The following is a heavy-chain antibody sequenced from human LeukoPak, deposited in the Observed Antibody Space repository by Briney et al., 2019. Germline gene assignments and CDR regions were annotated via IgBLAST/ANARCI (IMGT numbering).Heavy chain of an antibody. V-gene: IGHV4-59*01. CDR3: ARDMAYYYDSSGYALFDY. Sequence: SETLSLTCTVSGGSISSYYWSWIRQPPGKGLEWIGYIYYSGSTNYNPSLKSRVTISVDTSKNQFSLRLNSVTAADTAVYYCARDMAYYYDSSGYALFDYWGQGTLVTVSS. CDR2: IYYSGST. J-gene: IGHJ4*02. CDR1: GGSISSYY. D-gene: IGHD3-22*01.